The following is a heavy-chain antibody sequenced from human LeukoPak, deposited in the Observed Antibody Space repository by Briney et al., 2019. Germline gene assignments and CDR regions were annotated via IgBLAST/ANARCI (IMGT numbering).Heavy chain of an antibody. D-gene: IGHD4-23*01. J-gene: IGHJ4*02. V-gene: IGHV3-30*18. Sequence: GGSLRLSCAASGFTFSNYGMHWVRQAPGKGLEWVAGISNDGNKKYYADSVKGRFIISRDNSKNTLYLQMNSLRAEDTAVYYCAKDWYSFTVVTPFSHWGQGTLVTVSS. CDR2: ISNDGNKK. CDR3: AKDWYSFTVVTPFSH. CDR1: GFTFSNYG.